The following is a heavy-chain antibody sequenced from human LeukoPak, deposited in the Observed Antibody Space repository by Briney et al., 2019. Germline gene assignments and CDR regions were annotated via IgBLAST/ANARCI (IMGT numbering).Heavy chain of an antibody. CDR2: ISWNSGSI. J-gene: IGHJ6*02. V-gene: IGHV3-9*01. D-gene: IGHD2/OR15-2a*01. CDR1: GFTFYDYA. Sequence: GRSLSLSCAASGFTFYDYAMHWVRQAPGKGLEWVSGISWNSGSIGYADSVKGRFTISRDNAKNSLYLQMNSLRAEDTALYYCAKSRITFDYGMDVWGQGTTVTVSS. CDR3: AKSRITFDYGMDV.